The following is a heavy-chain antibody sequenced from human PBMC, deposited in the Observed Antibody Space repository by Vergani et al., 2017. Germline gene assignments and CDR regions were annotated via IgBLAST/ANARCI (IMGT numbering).Heavy chain of an antibody. CDR1: GGSISSSSYY. CDR3: ARRREYSGSXYLH. CDR2: IYYSGST. V-gene: IGHV4-39*01. D-gene: IGHD1-26*01. Sequence: QVQLQESGPGLVKPSETLSLTCTVSGGSISSSSYYWGWIRQPPGKGLEWIGSIYYSGSTYYNPSLKSRVTISVDTSKNQFSLKLSSGTAADTAVYYCARRREYSGSXYLHWGQGTLVTVSS. J-gene: IGHJ4*02.